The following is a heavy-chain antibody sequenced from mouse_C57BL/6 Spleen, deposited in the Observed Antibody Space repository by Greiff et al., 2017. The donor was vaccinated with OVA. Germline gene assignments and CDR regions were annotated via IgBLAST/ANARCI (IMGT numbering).Heavy chain of an antibody. Sequence: VQLQQSGAELVKPGASVKLSCTASGFNIKDYYMHWVKQRTEQGLEWIGRIDPEDGETKYAPKVQGKATITADTSSNTAYLQLSSLTSEDTAVYFCARNPGTVWYFDVWGTGTTVTVSS. CDR3: ARNPGTVWYFDV. CDR2: IDPEDGET. D-gene: IGHD4-1*01. CDR1: GFNIKDYY. V-gene: IGHV14-2*01. J-gene: IGHJ1*03.